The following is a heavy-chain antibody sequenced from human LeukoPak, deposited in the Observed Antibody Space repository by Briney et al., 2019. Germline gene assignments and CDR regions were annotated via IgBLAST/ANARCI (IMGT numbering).Heavy chain of an antibody. CDR3: ARGFGYDFADY. CDR1: GGSISSGDHY. V-gene: IGHV4-30-4*01. Sequence: PSETLSLTCSVSGGSISSGDHYWTWIRQPPGGGLEWMGFITLYSDTTSYNPSLKSRLMISIDTSKNQFPLTLTSVTAADTAVYFRARGFGYDFADYWGQGILVTVSS. J-gene: IGHJ4*02. CDR2: ITLYSDTT. D-gene: IGHD2-2*01.